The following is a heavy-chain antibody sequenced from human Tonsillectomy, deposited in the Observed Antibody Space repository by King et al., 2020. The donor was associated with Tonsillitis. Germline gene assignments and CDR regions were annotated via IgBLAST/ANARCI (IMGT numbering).Heavy chain of an antibody. D-gene: IGHD2-21*02. CDR2: IYSAGRST. Sequence: VQLVESGGGLVQPGGSLRLSCAASRFTFSSYAMSWVRQPPGKGLEWVSVIYSAGRSTFYADSVKGRFTISRENFKNTLYLEMNSLRAEDTAVYYCAKDLPAYCGGDCYSHGFDYWGQGTLVTVSP. CDR3: AKDLPAYCGGDCYSHGFDY. J-gene: IGHJ4*02. V-gene: IGHV3-23*03. CDR1: RFTFSSYA.